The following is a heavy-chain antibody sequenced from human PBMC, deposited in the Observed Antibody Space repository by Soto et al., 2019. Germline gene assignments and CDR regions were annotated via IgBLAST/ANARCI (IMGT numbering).Heavy chain of an antibody. CDR3: AHSPIPAGGTSFDY. CDR2: IYWDDDK. V-gene: IGHV2-5*02. D-gene: IGHD6-13*01. CDR1: GFSLSTSGLG. Sequence: SGPTLVNPTQTLTLTCTFSGFSLSTSGLGVGWIRQPPGKVLEWLALIYWDDDKRYSPSLKTRLTITKDTSKNQVVLTMTNMDPVDTATYYCAHSPIPAGGTSFDYWGQGTLVTVSS. J-gene: IGHJ4*02.